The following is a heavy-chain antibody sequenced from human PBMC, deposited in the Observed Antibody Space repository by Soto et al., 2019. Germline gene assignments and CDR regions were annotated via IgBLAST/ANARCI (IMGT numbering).Heavy chain of an antibody. CDR2: INPNSGAT. CDR1: GYTFTGYY. Sequence: ASVKVSCKASGYTFTGYYMHWVRQAPGQGLEWMGWINPNSGATDYAQKFQDWVTMTRDTSINTAYMELSRLRSDDTAVYFCARGSDILTSPVGSWGQGTRVTVSS. V-gene: IGHV1-2*04. CDR3: ARGSDILTSPVGS. J-gene: IGHJ5*02. D-gene: IGHD3-9*01.